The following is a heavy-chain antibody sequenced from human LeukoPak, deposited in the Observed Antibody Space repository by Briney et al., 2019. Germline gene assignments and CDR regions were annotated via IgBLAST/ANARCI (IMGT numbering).Heavy chain of an antibody. CDR1: GYTFTSYD. V-gene: IGHV1-8*01. J-gene: IGHJ6*02. Sequence: ASLRVSCKASGYTFTSYDINWVRQATGQGLEWMGFKNPNSGRTGFAQKFQGRFTMTTDTSISTAYMELSSLTSEDTAVYYCARGPVSSHGMDVRGQGTTVTVSS. CDR3: ARGPVSSHGMDV. CDR2: KNPNSGRT.